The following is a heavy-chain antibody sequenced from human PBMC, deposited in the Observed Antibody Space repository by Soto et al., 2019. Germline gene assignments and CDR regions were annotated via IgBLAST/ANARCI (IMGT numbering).Heavy chain of an antibody. CDR2: ISSSSSTI. D-gene: IGHD5-18*01. J-gene: IGHJ4*02. CDR1: GFTFSSYS. CDR3: ARGPTAVGRSPVDY. V-gene: IGHV3-48*02. Sequence: EVQLVESGGGLVQPGGSLRLSCAASGFTFSSYSMNWVRQAPGKGLEWVSYISSSSSTIYYADSVKGRFTISRDNAKNSLYLQMNSLRDEDTAVYYCARGPTAVGRSPVDYWGQGTLVTVSS.